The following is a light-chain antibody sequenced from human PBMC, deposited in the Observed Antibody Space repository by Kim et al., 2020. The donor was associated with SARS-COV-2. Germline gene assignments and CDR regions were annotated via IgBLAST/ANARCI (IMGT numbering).Light chain of an antibody. CDR3: QQYGSSPWT. Sequence: IVLTQSPGTLSLSPGERATLSCRASQSISSNFLAWYQQKPGQAPRLLIYDASNRATGIPDRFSGSGSGTDFTLTISSQEPEDSAVYYCQQYGSSPWTFGQGTKVDIK. CDR1: QSISSNF. CDR2: DAS. V-gene: IGKV3-20*01. J-gene: IGKJ1*01.